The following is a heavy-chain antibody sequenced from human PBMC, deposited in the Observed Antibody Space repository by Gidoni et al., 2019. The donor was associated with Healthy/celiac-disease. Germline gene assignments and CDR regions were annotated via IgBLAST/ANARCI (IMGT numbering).Heavy chain of an antibody. CDR3: ARDLRSSSSRNYYYYGMDV. CDR2: IKEDGSEK. J-gene: IGHJ6*02. V-gene: IGHV3-7*01. Sequence: EVQLVESGGGLVQPGGSLTLSCAASGFTFSRYWMRWVRQAPGKGLEWVANIKEDGSEKYYVDSVKGRFTISRDNAKNSLYLQMNSLRAEDTAVYYCARDLRSSSSRNYYYYGMDVWGQGTTVTVSS. D-gene: IGHD6-6*01. CDR1: GFTFSRYW.